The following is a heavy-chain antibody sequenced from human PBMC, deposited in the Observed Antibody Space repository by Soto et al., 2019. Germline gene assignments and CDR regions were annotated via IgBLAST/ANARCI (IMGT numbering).Heavy chain of an antibody. CDR3: ARHPYGYYGMDV. CDR1: GGSISTYY. J-gene: IGHJ6*02. D-gene: IGHD2-8*01. CDR2: IYYSVNT. Sequence: TSETLSLTCTVSGGSISTYYWSWIRQPPGKGLEWIGFIYYSVNTNYNPSLKSRVTISVDTSKNQFSLKLSSVTAADTAVYYCARHPYGYYGMDVWGQGTTVTVSS. V-gene: IGHV4-59*08.